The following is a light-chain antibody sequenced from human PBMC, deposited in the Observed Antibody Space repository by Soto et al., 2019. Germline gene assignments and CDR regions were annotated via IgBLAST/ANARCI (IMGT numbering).Light chain of an antibody. V-gene: IGLV7-46*01. J-gene: IGLJ3*02. CDR2: NTS. CDR3: LLSYSGARV. Sequence: QTVVTQEPSLTVSPGGTVTLTCGSSTGAVTSGHYPYWFQQKPGQAPRTLVYNTSDKHSWAPARFSGSLLGGKAALTLSGAQPEDEAEYYCLLSYSGARVFGGGTQLTVL. CDR1: TGAVTSGHY.